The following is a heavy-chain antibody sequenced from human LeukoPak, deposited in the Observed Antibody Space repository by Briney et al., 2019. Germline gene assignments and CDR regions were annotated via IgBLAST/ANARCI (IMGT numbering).Heavy chain of an antibody. CDR3: ATTYYDAYFDY. J-gene: IGHJ4*02. V-gene: IGHV3-7*03. Sequence: GGSLRVSCAASGFTFSSYWMSWVRQAPGKGLEWVANIKQDGSDKYYVDSVKGRFTISRDNAKNSLYLQMNSLRAEDTAVYYCATTYYDAYFDYWGQGTLVTVSS. D-gene: IGHD3-3*01. CDR2: IKQDGSDK. CDR1: GFTFSSYW.